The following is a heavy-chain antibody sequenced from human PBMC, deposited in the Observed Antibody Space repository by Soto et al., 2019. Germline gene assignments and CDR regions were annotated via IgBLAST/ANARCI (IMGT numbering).Heavy chain of an antibody. CDR1: GYKIVALW. CDR3: AGLSHGFGDYVGDFDI. J-gene: IGHJ3*02. D-gene: IGHD4-17*01. V-gene: IGHV5-51*01. CDR2: IYPGDSDT. Sequence: PVQVLKVPSKGSGYKIVALWVRCVRQLTGQSLEWIGIIYPGDSDTRYSPSFRGQVTISADKSITTVYLQWSSLKASDTAMYYCAGLSHGFGDYVGDFDIWGQRTIDTV.